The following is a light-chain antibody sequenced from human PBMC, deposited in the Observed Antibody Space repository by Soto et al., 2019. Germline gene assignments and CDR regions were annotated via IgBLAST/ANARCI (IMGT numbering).Light chain of an antibody. CDR3: QQANSFPRT. J-gene: IGKJ3*01. CDR1: QGISSW. V-gene: IGKV1-12*01. Sequence: DIQMTQSPSSVSATVVYRFTITFRASQGISSWLAWYQQKPGKAPKLLIYAASSLQSGVPSRFSGSGSGTDFTLTINNLQPEDFATYYCQQANSFPRTFGHGTKVAIK. CDR2: AAS.